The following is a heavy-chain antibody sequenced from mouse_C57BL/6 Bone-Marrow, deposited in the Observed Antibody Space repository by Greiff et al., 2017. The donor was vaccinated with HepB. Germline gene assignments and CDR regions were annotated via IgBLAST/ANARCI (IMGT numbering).Heavy chain of an antibody. CDR1: GYTFTDYY. CDR2: INPNNGGT. V-gene: IGHV1-26*01. CDR3: ARCYYGSSPSFDY. J-gene: IGHJ2*01. D-gene: IGHD1-1*01. Sequence: EVKLQQSGPELVKPGASVKISCKASGYTFTDYYMNWVKQSHGKSLEWIGDINPNNGGTSYNQKFKGKATLTVDKSSSTAYMELRSLTSEDSAVYYCARCYYGSSPSFDYWGQGTTLTVSS.